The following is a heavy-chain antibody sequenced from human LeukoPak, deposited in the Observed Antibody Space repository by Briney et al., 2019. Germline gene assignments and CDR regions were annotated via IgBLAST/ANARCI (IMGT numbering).Heavy chain of an antibody. Sequence: PGRSLRLSCAASGFTFSSYAMHWVRQAPGKGLEWVAVISYDGSNKYYADSVKGRFTISRDNSKNTLNLQMNSLRAEDTAVYYCAREDIVATPNFDYWGQGTLVTVSS. CDR3: AREDIVATPNFDY. D-gene: IGHD5-12*01. CDR1: GFTFSSYA. J-gene: IGHJ4*02. CDR2: ISYDGSNK. V-gene: IGHV3-30-3*01.